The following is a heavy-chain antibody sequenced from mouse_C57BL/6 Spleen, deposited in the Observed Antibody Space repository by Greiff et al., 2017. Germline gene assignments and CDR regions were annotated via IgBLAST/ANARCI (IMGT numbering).Heavy chain of an antibody. CDR2: IYPRSGNT. CDR3: ARSTVVAEDYYAMDY. J-gene: IGHJ4*01. V-gene: IGHV1-81*01. CDR1: GYTFTSYG. Sequence: QVQLKQSGAELARPGASVKLSCKASGYTFTSYGISWVKQRTGQGLEWIGEIYPRSGNTYYNEKFKGKATLTADKSSRTAYMELRSLTSEDSAVYFCARSTVVAEDYYAMDYWGQGTSVTVSS. D-gene: IGHD1-1*01.